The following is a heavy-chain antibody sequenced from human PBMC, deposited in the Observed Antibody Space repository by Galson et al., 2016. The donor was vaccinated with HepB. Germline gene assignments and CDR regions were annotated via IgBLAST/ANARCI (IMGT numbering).Heavy chain of an antibody. D-gene: IGHD3-10*01. Sequence: LSLTCTVSSDPFTNSRYYWGWIRQPPGKGLEWIGAVYYSGSTYSNPSLKSRLTLLIDTSKSQFSLRLSSVTAADTAIYYCASAGPNYFGYYFDFWDQGTLVTVSS. CDR1: SDPFTNSRYY. V-gene: IGHV4-39*07. CDR3: ASAGPNYFGYYFDF. CDR2: VYYSGST. J-gene: IGHJ4*02.